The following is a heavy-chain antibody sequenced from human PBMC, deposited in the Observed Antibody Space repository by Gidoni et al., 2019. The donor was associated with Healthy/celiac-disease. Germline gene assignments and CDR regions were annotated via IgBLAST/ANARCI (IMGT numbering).Heavy chain of an antibody. D-gene: IGHD3-22*01. J-gene: IGHJ6*02. CDR2: IWYDGSNK. V-gene: IGHV3-33*08. Sequence: QVQLVESGGGVVQPGRSLRLSCAASGFTFSSYGMHWVRQAPGKGLEWVAVIWYDGSNKYYADSVKGRFTISRDNSKNTLYLQMNSLRAEDTAVYYCARDLFYDSSGQTLFYYYGMDVWGQGTTVTVSS. CDR3: ARDLFYDSSGQTLFYYYGMDV. CDR1: GFTFSSYG.